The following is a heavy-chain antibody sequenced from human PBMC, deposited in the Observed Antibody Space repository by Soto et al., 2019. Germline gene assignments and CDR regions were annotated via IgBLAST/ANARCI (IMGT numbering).Heavy chain of an antibody. V-gene: IGHV1-69*13. Sequence: ASVKVSCKASGGTFSSYAISWVRQAPGQGLEWMGGIIPIFGTANYAQKFQGRVTITAGESTSTAYMELSSLRSEDTAVYYCARDLRISTCYGMDVWGQGTTVTVSS. J-gene: IGHJ6*02. CDR2: IIPIFGTA. D-gene: IGHD2-15*01. CDR1: GGTFSSYA. CDR3: ARDLRISTCYGMDV.